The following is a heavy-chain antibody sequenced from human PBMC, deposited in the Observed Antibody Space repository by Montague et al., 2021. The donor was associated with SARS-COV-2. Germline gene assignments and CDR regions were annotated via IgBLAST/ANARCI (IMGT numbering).Heavy chain of an antibody. V-gene: IGHV4-59*02. CDR3: ARGISKTTVGV. D-gene: IGHD4-23*01. CDR2: AFYSGNT. J-gene: IGHJ6*02. CDR1: IGSVDHYY. Sequence: SETLSLTCTVSIGSVDHYYWMWIRQPPGKGLEWIGYAFYSGNTDYNPSLQRRATISVDRSTNQFSLRVTSVTAADTAIYYCARGISKTTVGVWSQGTTVTVSS.